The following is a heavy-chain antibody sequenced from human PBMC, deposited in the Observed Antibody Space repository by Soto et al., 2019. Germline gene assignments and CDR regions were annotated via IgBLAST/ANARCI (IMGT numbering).Heavy chain of an antibody. Sequence: GGSLRLSCAASGFTFSSYSMNWVRQAPGKGLEWVSSISSSSSYTTYADSVKGRFTISRDNAKNTVYLQMISLRAEDTAVYYCVRDDVGVGIDYWGLGTLVTVSS. CDR1: GFTFSSYS. D-gene: IGHD1-26*01. J-gene: IGHJ4*02. V-gene: IGHV3-21*01. CDR2: ISSSSSYT. CDR3: VRDDVGVGIDY.